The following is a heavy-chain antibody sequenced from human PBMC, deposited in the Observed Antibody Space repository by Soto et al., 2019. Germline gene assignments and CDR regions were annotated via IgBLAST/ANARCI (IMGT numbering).Heavy chain of an antibody. D-gene: IGHD1-7*01. V-gene: IGHV4-61*01. Sequence: QVQLQESGPGLVTPSETLSLTCTVSGGSVSSGTYYWSWIRQPPGKGLEWIGYISSRGSTNYNPSLQSRVTISVDTSKNQFSLKLTSVTAAVTAVYYCAMAGNYRYFDAWGQGTLVTVSS. J-gene: IGHJ4*02. CDR3: AMAGNYRYFDA. CDR2: ISSRGST. CDR1: GGSVSSGTYY.